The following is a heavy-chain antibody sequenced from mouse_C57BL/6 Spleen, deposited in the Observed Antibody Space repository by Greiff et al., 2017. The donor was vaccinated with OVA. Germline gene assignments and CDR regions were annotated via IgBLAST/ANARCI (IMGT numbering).Heavy chain of an antibody. CDR2: LSYDGSN. CDR1: GYSITRGYY. V-gene: IGHV3-6*01. D-gene: IGHD1-1*01. Sequence: EVKLLESGPGLVKPSQSLSLTCSVTGYSITRGYYWNCIRQSPGNQLEWMGYLSYDGSNNYNPSLKNRISITRDTSKNQFFRKLNSVTTEDTATYYCARDGSSYVDDWGKGTTLTVSS. J-gene: IGHJ2*01. CDR3: ARDGSSYVDD.